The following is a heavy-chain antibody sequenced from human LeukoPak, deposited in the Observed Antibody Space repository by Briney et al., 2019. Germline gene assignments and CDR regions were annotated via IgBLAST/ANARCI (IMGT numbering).Heavy chain of an antibody. J-gene: IGHJ4*02. V-gene: IGHV3-48*03. CDR2: ISGSGTTI. CDR3: ATNTPMGHYFDN. Sequence: GGSLRLFCAASGFTFSSNEMNWVRQAPGKGLQWISYISGSGTTIYYADSVKGRFTISRDNAKNSLYLQMNSLRAEDTAIYYCATNTPMGHYFDNWGQGTLVSVCS. D-gene: IGHD5-18*01. CDR1: GFTFSSNE.